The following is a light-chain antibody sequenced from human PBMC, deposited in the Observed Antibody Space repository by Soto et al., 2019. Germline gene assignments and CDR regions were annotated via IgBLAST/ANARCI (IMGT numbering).Light chain of an antibody. CDR3: QQHSNWPPFT. CDR2: DAS. Sequence: EIVLTQSPATLSLSPGERATLSCRASQSVGRYLAWYQRKPGQAPRLLIYDASNRATGIPARFSGSGSGTDFTLTISSLEPEDFAVYYCQQHSNWPPFTFGQGTRLEIK. V-gene: IGKV3-11*01. CDR1: QSVGRY. J-gene: IGKJ5*01.